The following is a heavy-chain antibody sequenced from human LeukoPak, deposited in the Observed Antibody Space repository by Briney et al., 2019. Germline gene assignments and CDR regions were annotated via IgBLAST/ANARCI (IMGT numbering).Heavy chain of an antibody. D-gene: IGHD2/OR15-2a*01. J-gene: IGHJ3*02. V-gene: IGHV3-48*03. CDR1: GFTFSSYE. CDR2: ISGSGRTI. CDR3: ARDSNRRFAMNAFDM. Sequence: GGSLRLSCAASGFTFSSYEMNWVRQAPGKGLEWVSYISGSGRTIYYADPVKGRFTISRDNAKNSLYLQMNSLRAEDTAVYYCARDSNRRFAMNAFDMWGQGTMVTVSS.